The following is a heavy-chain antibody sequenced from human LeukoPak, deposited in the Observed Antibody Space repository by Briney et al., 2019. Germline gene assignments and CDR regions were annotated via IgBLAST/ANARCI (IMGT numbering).Heavy chain of an antibody. CDR1: GYTFTGYY. Sequence: ASVKVSCKASGYTFTGYYMHWVRQAPGQGLEWMGWINPNSGGTNYAQKFQGRVTMTRDTSISTAYMELRSLRSDDTAVYYCARDRGGDYRKKVPGWFDPWGQGTLVTVSS. V-gene: IGHV1-2*02. CDR2: INPNSGGT. CDR3: ARDRGGDYRKKVPGWFDP. D-gene: IGHD4-17*01. J-gene: IGHJ5*02.